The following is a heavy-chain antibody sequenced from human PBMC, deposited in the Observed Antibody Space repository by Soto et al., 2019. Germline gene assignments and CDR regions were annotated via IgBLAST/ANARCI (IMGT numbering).Heavy chain of an antibody. CDR3: VRDGTKNLRDRFEP. CDR1: GASLSRYY. J-gene: IGHJ5*02. CDR2: IYATGDT. Sequence: SETLSLTCTVSGASLSRYYWSWIRQPPGKGLEWIGRIYATGDTDYDPSLKSRISMSVDMSKKQFSLTLRSVTAADTAIYYCVRDGTKNLRDRFEPWGRGILVTVSS. V-gene: IGHV4-4*07. D-gene: IGHD1-1*01.